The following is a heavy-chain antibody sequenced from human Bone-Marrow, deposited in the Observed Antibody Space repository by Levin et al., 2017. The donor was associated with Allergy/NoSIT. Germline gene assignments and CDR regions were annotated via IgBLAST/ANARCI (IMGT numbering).Heavy chain of an antibody. V-gene: IGHV1-8*01. J-gene: IGHJ3*02. CDR2: MNPNSGNT. D-gene: IGHD2-21*01. CDR1: GYTFTSFD. Sequence: ASVKVSCKASGYTFTSFDIHWVRQATGQGLEWMGWMNPNSGNTGYAQKFQGRVTMTRNTSISTAYLEVSSLTSEDTAVYYCANSRSPDVARGAFDIWGQGTMVTLSS. CDR3: ANSRSPDVARGAFDI.